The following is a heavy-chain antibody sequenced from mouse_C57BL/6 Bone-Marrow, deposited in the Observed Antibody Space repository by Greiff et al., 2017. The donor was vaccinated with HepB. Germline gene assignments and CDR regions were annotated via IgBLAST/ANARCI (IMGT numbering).Heavy chain of an antibody. J-gene: IGHJ2*01. CDR1: GYSFTGYY. V-gene: IGHV1-42*01. CDR2: INPSTGGT. Sequence: EVQLQQSGPELVKPGASVKISCKASGYSFTGYYMNWVKQSPEKSLEWIGEINPSTGGTTYTQKFKAKATLTVDKSASTAYMQLKSLTSEDSAVYYCARSITTGVASFDYWGQGTTLTVSS. CDR3: ARSITTGVASFDY. D-gene: IGHD1-1*01.